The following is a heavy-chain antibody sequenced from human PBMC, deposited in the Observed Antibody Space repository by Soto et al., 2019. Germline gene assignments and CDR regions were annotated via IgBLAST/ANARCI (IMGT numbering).Heavy chain of an antibody. CDR3: VKDESINWYSGHFRH. D-gene: IGHD6-13*01. V-gene: IGHV3-9*01. Sequence: EVQLVESGGGLVQPGRSLRLSCAASGFTFDDYAMHWARQVPRKGLEWVSGVNWNSGRIGYGDSVKGRFAIYRDNAKNSLHLQMNSLSAEDTAFYYCVKDESINWYSGHFRHWGQCNLVTVSS. CDR2: VNWNSGRI. J-gene: IGHJ1*01. CDR1: GFTFDDYA.